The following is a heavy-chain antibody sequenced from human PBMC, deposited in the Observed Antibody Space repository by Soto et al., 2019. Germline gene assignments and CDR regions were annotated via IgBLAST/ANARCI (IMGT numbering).Heavy chain of an antibody. CDR3: AKDRSSSLDAMDV. CDR1: GVTFSRFG. CDR2: VWYDGSDK. V-gene: IGHV3-33*06. D-gene: IGHD6-13*01. Sequence: QVQLVESGGGVVQPGRSLRLSCAASGVTFSRFGMHWVRQAPDKVLEWVAVVWYDGSDKYYADSVKGRFAISRDNSKNTLYLQVNSLRAEDTAVYYCAKDRSSSLDAMDVWGQGTTVTVFS. J-gene: IGHJ6*02.